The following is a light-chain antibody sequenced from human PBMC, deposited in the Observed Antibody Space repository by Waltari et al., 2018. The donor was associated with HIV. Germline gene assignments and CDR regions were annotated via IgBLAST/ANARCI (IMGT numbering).Light chain of an antibody. CDR2: GKH. CDR1: SLRKYS. CDR3: DSRDSSGNNLV. J-gene: IGLJ2*01. V-gene: IGLV3-19*01. Sequence: SFELTQDPAVSVALGQTVRITCHGDSLRKYSASWYQQKPGQAPVLVIYGKHNRPSGIPDRFSGSSSGNTASLTITGAQAEDEADYYCDSRDSSGNNLVFGGGTRLTVL.